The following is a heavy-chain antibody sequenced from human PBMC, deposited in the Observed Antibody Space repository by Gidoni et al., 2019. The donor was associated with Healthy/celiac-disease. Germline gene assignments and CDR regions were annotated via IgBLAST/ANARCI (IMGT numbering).Heavy chain of an antibody. Sequence: QVQLVESGGGVVQPGRSLRLSCAASGFTFRSYGMHWVRQAPGKRLEWVAVIWYDGSNKYYADSVKGRFTISRDNSKNTLYLQMNSLRAEDTAVYYCARGITVRGSYGRIFDYWGQGTLVTVSS. CDR2: IWYDGSNK. CDR3: ARGITVRGSYGRIFDY. V-gene: IGHV3-33*01. J-gene: IGHJ4*02. D-gene: IGHD1-26*01. CDR1: GFTFRSYG.